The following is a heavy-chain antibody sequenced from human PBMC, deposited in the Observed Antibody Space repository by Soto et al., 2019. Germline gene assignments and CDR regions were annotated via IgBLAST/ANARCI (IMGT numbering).Heavy chain of an antibody. V-gene: IGHV1-69*13. J-gene: IGHJ3*02. CDR3: ARDLEYYDILTGPNGRYNAFDT. Sequence: GASVKVSCKASGGTFSSYAISWVRQAPGQGLEWMGGIIPIFGTANYAQKFQGRVTITADESTSTAYMELSSLRSEDTAVYYCARDLEYYDILTGPNGRYNAFDTWGQGTMVTVS. CDR1: GGTFSSYA. D-gene: IGHD3-9*01. CDR2: IIPIFGTA.